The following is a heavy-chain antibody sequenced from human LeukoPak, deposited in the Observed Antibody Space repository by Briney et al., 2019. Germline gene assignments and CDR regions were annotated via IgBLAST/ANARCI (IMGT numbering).Heavy chain of an antibody. J-gene: IGHJ4*02. Sequence: GGSLRLSCAASGFTFSSYEMNWVRQAPGKGLEWVSYISSSGSTIYYADSVKGRFTISRDNAKNSLYLQMNSLRAKDTAVYYCARVEWELSYYFDYWGQGTLVTVSS. D-gene: IGHD1-26*01. CDR3: ARVEWELSYYFDY. CDR1: GFTFSSYE. V-gene: IGHV3-48*03. CDR2: ISSSGSTI.